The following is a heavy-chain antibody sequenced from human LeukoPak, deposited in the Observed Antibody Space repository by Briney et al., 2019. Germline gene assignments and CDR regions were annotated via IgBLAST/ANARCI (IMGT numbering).Heavy chain of an antibody. D-gene: IGHD2-21*02. Sequence: SETLSLTCTVSGVSISSYYWSWIRQPPGKGLEWIGYIYYSGSTNYNPSLKSRVTISVDTSKNQFSLKVTSVTAADTAVYYCARLRGDQGWFDPWGQGTLVTVSS. CDR2: IYYSGST. J-gene: IGHJ5*02. CDR1: GVSISSYY. CDR3: ARLRGDQGWFDP. V-gene: IGHV4-59*01.